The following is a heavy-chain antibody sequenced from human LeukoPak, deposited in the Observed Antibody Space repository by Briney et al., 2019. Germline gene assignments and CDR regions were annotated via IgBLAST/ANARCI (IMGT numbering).Heavy chain of an antibody. Sequence: GGSLRLSCAPSGFTFSIHEMNWVPQAPGKGLEWVSYISNSGRTIYYADSVKGRFTISRDNAKNSLYLQMNSLRAEDTAVYYCATYLRFPFDFWGQGTLVTVSS. J-gene: IGHJ4*02. V-gene: IGHV3-48*03. CDR2: ISNSGRTI. CDR3: ATYLRFPFDF. D-gene: IGHD2-21*01. CDR1: GFTFSIHE.